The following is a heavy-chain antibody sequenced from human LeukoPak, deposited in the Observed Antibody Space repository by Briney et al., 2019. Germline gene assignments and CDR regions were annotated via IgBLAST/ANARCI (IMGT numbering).Heavy chain of an antibody. CDR1: RFTFSNHG. CDR3: TRDRGVSYFDY. Sequence: GRSLRLSCAASRFTFSNHGMHWVRQAPGKGLEWVAIIWYDGSQKYYADSVKGRFTISRDNSKNTLYLQMNSLRAEDTAVYYCTRDRGVSYFDYWGQGTLVTVSS. CDR2: IWYDGSQK. V-gene: IGHV3-33*01. J-gene: IGHJ4*02.